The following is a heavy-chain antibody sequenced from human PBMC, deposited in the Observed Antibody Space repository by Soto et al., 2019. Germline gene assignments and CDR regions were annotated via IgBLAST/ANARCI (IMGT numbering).Heavy chain of an antibody. J-gene: IGHJ4*02. D-gene: IGHD3-10*01. CDR3: AKARHGSGTYSYFDY. Sequence: QVQLVESGGGEVQPGRSLRLSCAASGFTFSSYAMHWVRQAPGNGLEWVAVIWYDGSNKNYADSVKGRFTISRDNSKNTLYLQMNSLRTEDTAVYYCAKARHGSGTYSYFDYWGQGILVTVSS. V-gene: IGHV3-30*18. CDR2: IWYDGSNK. CDR1: GFTFSSYA.